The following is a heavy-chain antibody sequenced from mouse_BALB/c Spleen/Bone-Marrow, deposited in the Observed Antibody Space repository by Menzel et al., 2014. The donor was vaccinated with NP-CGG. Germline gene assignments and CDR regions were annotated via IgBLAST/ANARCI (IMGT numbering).Heavy chain of an antibody. V-gene: IGHV5-9*02. D-gene: IGHD1-2*01. J-gene: IGHJ2*01. Sequence: EVQVVESGGGLVKPGGSLKLSCAASGFAFSSYDMSWVRQTPEKRLEWVATISSGGSYTYYPDSVKGRFTISRDNARNPLYLQMSSLRSEDTALYYCARLLRLRYFDYWGQGTTLTVSS. CDR2: ISSGGSYT. CDR1: GFAFSSYD. CDR3: ARLLRLRYFDY.